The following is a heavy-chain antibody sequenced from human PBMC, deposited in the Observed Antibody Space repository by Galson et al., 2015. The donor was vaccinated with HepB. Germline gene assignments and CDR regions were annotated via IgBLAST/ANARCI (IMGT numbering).Heavy chain of an antibody. Sequence: SLRLSCAASGLTLGNYGMNWVRQAPGKGLEWISTINGRGSSTYYADSVVGRFTISRDNSKNTLYLQMNSLRTEDTAVYYCATRTSGWALDYWGQGTLVTVSS. V-gene: IGHV3-NL1*01. J-gene: IGHJ4*02. D-gene: IGHD6-19*01. CDR1: GLTLGNYG. CDR3: ATRTSGWALDY. CDR2: INGRGSST.